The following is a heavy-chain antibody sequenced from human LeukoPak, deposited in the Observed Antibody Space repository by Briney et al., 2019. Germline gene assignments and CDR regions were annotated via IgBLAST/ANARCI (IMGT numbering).Heavy chain of an antibody. CDR1: GGSIGSSTYF. J-gene: IGHJ3*02. CDR3: AKTGSGYYYGGAFDI. CDR2: IYYSGST. Sequence: SETLSLTCTVSGGSIGSSTYFWGWIRQPPGKGLEWIGSIYYSGSTYYNPSLKSRVTISVDTSKNQFSLKLSSVTAADTAVYYCAKTGSGYYYGGAFDIWGQGTMVTVSS. V-gene: IGHV4-39*07. D-gene: IGHD3-22*01.